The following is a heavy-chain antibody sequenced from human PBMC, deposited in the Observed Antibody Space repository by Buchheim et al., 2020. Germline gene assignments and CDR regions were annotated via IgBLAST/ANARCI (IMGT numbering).Heavy chain of an antibody. CDR3: AKVGGQYIVGATILSLYFDY. Sequence: QVQLVESGGGVVQPGRSLRLSCAASGFTFSSYGMHWVRQAPGKGLEWVAVISYDGSNKYYADSVKGRFTISRDNSKTTLYLQMNSLRAEDTAVYYCAKVGGQYIVGATILSLYFDYWGQGTL. J-gene: IGHJ4*02. CDR1: GFTFSSYG. D-gene: IGHD1-26*01. V-gene: IGHV3-30*18. CDR2: ISYDGSNK.